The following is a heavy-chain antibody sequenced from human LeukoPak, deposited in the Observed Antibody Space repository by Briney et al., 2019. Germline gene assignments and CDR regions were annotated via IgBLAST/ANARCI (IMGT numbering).Heavy chain of an antibody. D-gene: IGHD3/OR15-3a*01. CDR1: GYTFTSYG. Sequence: GASVKVSCKASGYTFTSYGISWARQAPGQGLEWMGWINPNSGGTNYAQKFQGWVTMTRDTSISTAYMELSRLRSDDTAVYYCAREGGLYYFDYWGQGTLVTVSS. V-gene: IGHV1-2*04. CDR2: INPNSGGT. CDR3: AREGGLYYFDY. J-gene: IGHJ4*02.